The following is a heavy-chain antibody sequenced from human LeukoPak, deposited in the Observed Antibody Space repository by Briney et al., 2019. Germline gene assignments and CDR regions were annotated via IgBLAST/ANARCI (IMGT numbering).Heavy chain of an antibody. CDR2: ISWNSLSI. D-gene: IGHD6-13*01. V-gene: IGHV3-9*01. CDR3: AKDGAAGMEGWFDP. J-gene: IGHJ5*02. CDR1: GFTFDDYA. Sequence: GGSLRLSCAASGFTFDDYAMHWVRQAPGKGLEWVSGISWNSLSIGYADSVKGRFTISRDNAKNSLYLQMNSLRAEDTASYYCAKDGAAGMEGWFDPWGQGTLVIVSS.